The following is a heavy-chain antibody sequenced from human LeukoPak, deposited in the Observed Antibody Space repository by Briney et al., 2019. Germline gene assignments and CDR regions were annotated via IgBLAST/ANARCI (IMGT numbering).Heavy chain of an antibody. J-gene: IGHJ4*02. CDR3: AKRGIVIRGILVIGYHQEAYHYDY. Sequence: GGSLRLSCVVSGISLTNYAMTWVRQALGKGLEWVSYISERGGSTSYADSVKGRFTISRDTSLNTLYLQMTSLRAEDTAVYFCAKRGIVIRGILVIGYHQEAYHYDYWGQGVLVTVSS. CDR1: GISLTNYA. D-gene: IGHD3-10*01. CDR2: ISERGGST. V-gene: IGHV3-23*01.